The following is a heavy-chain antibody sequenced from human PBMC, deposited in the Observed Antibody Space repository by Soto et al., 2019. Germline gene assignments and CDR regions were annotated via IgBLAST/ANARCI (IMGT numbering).Heavy chain of an antibody. J-gene: IGHJ4*02. CDR2: IYGSGGGT. CDR3: ARDARGDGYWDFDY. CDR1: GFTFSTYS. V-gene: IGHV3-23*01. Sequence: EVQLLESGGGLVQPGGSLKLSCAASGFTFSTYSMNWVRQAPGKGLEWVSGIYGSGGGTFYADSVKGRFTISRDNSKNTLYLKMNSLRAEDTAVYYCARDARGDGYWDFDYWGQGTLVTVSS. D-gene: IGHD5-12*01.